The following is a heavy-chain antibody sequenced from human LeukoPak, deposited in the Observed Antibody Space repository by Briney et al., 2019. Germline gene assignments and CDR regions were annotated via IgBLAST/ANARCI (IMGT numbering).Heavy chain of an antibody. CDR1: GGSISSSSYY. CDR3: AGTTWYFDY. V-gene: IGHV4-31*03. J-gene: IGHJ4*02. CDR2: IYYSGIT. D-gene: IGHD1-1*01. Sequence: PSETLSLTCTVSGGSISSSSYYWGWIRQHPGKGLEWIGYIYYSGITQYNPSLKSRITISLDTSKNQFSLKLSSVTAADTAVYYCAGTTWYFDYWGQGTPLTVSS.